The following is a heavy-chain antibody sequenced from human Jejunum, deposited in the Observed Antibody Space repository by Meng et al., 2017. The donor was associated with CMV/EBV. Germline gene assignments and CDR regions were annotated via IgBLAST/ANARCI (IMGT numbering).Heavy chain of an antibody. Sequence: DSVSRSSAAWNWIRQYPSRGLEWLGRTYYRSKWYTDYAVSVKSRITINADTSKNQFFLQLDSVTPEDTAVYFCARGPGYSNHDYLDYWGQGTLVTVSS. CDR3: ARGPGYSNHDYLDY. D-gene: IGHD5-18*01. V-gene: IGHV6-1*01. CDR1: DSVSRSSAA. J-gene: IGHJ4*02. CDR2: TYYRSKWYT.